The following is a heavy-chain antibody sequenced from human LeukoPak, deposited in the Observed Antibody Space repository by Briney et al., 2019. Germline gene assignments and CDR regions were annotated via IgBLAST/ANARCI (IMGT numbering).Heavy chain of an antibody. D-gene: IGHD6-19*01. CDR2: ISPSGSTK. V-gene: IGHV3-48*03. Sequence: TGGSLRLFCAASGFSFSSYEMNWVRQAPGKGLEWVSNISPSGSTKYYADSVKGRFTVSRDNAKNSLYLQMNSLRAGDTGVYYCTKLAVASADSWGQGTLVTVSS. CDR3: TKLAVASADS. CDR1: GFSFSSYE. J-gene: IGHJ4*02.